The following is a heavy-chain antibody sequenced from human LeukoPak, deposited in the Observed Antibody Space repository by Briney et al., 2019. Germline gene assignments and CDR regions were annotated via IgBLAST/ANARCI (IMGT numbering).Heavy chain of an antibody. CDR3: ARDLGNCSNGVCYADF. CDR2: ISGSGSAI. D-gene: IGHD2-8*01. J-gene: IGHJ4*02. V-gene: IGHV3-11*04. Sequence: GGSLRLSCAGSGFTFTDYYMTWIRQAPGKGLERVSHISGSGSAIYYADSVRGRSTISRDNAKNSLYLQMNDLRAEDTAVYYCARDLGNCSNGVCYADFWGQGTLVTVSS. CDR1: GFTFTDYY.